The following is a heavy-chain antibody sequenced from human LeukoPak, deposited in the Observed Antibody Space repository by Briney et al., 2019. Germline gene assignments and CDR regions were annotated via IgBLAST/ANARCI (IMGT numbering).Heavy chain of an antibody. CDR2: IYPGDSDT. CDR1: GYSFTNFW. Sequence: GESLKISCQGSGYSFTNFWIGWVRQPPGKGLEWMGIIYPGDSDTRYSPSFQGQVTISADRSTSTVYLQWSSLKASDTAMYYCARLRGDSSSLYWGQGTLVTVSS. V-gene: IGHV5-51*01. J-gene: IGHJ4*02. CDR3: ARLRGDSSSLY. D-gene: IGHD6-6*01.